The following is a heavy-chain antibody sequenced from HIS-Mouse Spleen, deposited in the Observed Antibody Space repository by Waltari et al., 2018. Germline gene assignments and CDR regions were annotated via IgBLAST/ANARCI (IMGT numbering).Heavy chain of an antibody. Sequence: EVQLLESGGGLVQPGGSLTPSCAASGFTFSSLAMSWVLQPPGKGLEWVSAISGSGGSTYYADSVKGRFTISRDNSKNTLYLQMNSLRAEDTAVYYCAKDPPNWGTPRFDYWGQGTLVTVSS. CDR2: ISGSGGST. J-gene: IGHJ4*02. D-gene: IGHD7-27*01. CDR1: GFTFSSLA. CDR3: AKDPPNWGTPRFDY. V-gene: IGHV3-23*01.